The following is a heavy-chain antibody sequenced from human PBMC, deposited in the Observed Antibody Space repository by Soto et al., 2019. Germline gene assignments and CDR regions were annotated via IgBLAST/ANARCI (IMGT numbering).Heavy chain of an antibody. V-gene: IGHV6-1*01. CDR1: GDSVSSNSAA. CDR3: ARDLSSISWVYYYYYYMDV. J-gene: IGHJ6*03. CDR2: TYYRSKWYN. D-gene: IGHD6-13*01. Sequence: KQSQTLSLTCAISGDSVSSNSAAWNWIRQSPSRGLEWLGRTYYRSKWYNDYAVSVKSRITINPDTSKNQFSLQLNSVTPEDTAVYYCARDLSSISWVYYYYYYMDVWGKGTTVTVSS.